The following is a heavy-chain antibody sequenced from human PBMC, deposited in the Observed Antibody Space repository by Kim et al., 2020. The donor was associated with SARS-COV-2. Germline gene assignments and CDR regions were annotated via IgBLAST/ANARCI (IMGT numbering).Heavy chain of an antibody. Sequence: SETLSLTCTVFGGSISNYYWNWIRQPPGKGLEWIGYIYYSGSTNYNPSLKSRVTTSVGTSKNQFSLKLSSVTAADTAVYYCASAARYYYGSSGTGGFDFWGQGTLVTVSS. V-gene: IGHV4-59*08. CDR1: GGSISNYY. CDR3: ASAARYYYGSSGTGGFDF. CDR2: IYYSGST. D-gene: IGHD3-22*01. J-gene: IGHJ4*02.